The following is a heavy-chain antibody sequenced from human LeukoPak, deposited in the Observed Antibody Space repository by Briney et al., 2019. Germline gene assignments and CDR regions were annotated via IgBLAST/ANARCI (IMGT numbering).Heavy chain of an antibody. CDR2: VCGSDGSR. D-gene: IGHD2-2*01. V-gene: IGHV3-23*01. J-gene: IGHJ4*02. CDR3: AKGGSPSCYSSSGY. Sequence: GGSLRLSCAASGFTFSTYAMSWVRQAPGKGLEWVSAVCGSDGSRYYADSVKGRFTISRDNSKNTLYLQMNSLRGEDTAVYYCAKGGSPSCYSSSGYWGQGTLVTVSS. CDR1: GFTFSTYA.